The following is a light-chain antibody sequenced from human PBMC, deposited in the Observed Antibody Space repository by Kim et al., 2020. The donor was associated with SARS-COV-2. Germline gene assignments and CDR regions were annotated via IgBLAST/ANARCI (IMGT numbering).Light chain of an antibody. Sequence: LVLTQSPSASASLGASVKLTCTLSSGHNAYAIAWYQKQPEKGPRFLMRVNSNGSHNKGDGIPDRFSGSSSGPEHHLIISSLQSEDEADYYCQTWDTDILVFGGGTKVTVL. CDR2: VNSNGSH. V-gene: IGLV4-69*01. J-gene: IGLJ3*02. CDR3: QTWDTDILV. CDR1: SGHNAYA.